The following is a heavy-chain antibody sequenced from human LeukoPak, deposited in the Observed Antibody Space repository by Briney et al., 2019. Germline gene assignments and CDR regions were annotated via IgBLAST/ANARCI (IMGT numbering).Heavy chain of an antibody. CDR1: GDLIRSSY. D-gene: IGHD3-16*01. J-gene: IGHJ2*01. Sequence: SETLSLTCTVSGDLIRSSYWSWIRQPPGKGLEWIGYIYYTGTTTYNPSLKSRVTISVDTSKNQFSLKLSSVTAADTAVYYCARRGGLNRGYWYFDLWGRGTLVTVSS. V-gene: IGHV4-59*01. CDR3: ARRGGLNRGYWYFDL. CDR2: IYYTGTT.